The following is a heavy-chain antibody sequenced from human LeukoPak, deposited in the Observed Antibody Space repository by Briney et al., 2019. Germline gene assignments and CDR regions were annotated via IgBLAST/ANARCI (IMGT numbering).Heavy chain of an antibody. J-gene: IGHJ6*03. CDR1: GFTFSSYA. D-gene: IGHD5-12*01. CDR3: AKDWLPWYYYMDV. CDR2: ISGSGGST. Sequence: GGSLRLSCAASGFTFSSYAMSWVRQGPGKGREWVSDISGSGGSTYYADSVKGRFTISRDNSKNTLYLQMNSLRAEDTAVYYCAKDWLPWYYYMDVWGKGTTVTVSS. V-gene: IGHV3-23*01.